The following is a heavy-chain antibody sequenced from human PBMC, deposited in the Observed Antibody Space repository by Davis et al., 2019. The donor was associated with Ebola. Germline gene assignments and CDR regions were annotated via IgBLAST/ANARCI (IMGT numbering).Heavy chain of an antibody. CDR2: ISVRGDGT. V-gene: IGHV3-23*01. CDR3: ASREVGLHNLY. J-gene: IGHJ4*02. Sequence: GGSLRLSCAASGFTFSVYAMTWVRQAPGKGLEWVSGISVRGDGTSYSDSVKGRFTISRDNSKNTVYMQMHNLRAEDTAVYYCASREVGLHNLYWGEGTLVSVSS. D-gene: IGHD1-26*01. CDR1: GFTFSVYA.